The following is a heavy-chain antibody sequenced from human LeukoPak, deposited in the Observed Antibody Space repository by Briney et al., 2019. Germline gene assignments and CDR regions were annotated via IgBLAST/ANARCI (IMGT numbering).Heavy chain of an antibody. D-gene: IGHD3-3*01. CDR2: ISSSSSYI. J-gene: IGHJ5*02. CDR3: ARGRPDTVVDYDFWSGYYYMFWFDP. Sequence: PGGSLRLSCAASGFTFSSYSMNWVRQAPGKGLEWVSSISSSSSYIYYADSVKGRFTISRDNAKNSLYLQMNSLRSEDTAVYYCARGRPDTVVDYDFWSGYYYMFWFDPWGQGTLVTVSS. V-gene: IGHV3-21*04. CDR1: GFTFSSYS.